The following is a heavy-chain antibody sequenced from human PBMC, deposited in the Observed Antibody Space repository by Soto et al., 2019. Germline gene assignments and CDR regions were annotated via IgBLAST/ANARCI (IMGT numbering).Heavy chain of an antibody. CDR2: IKQDGSEK. CDR1: GFTFSSYW. D-gene: IGHD3-22*01. CDR3: AREARSYYDSSGYYYVNNWFDP. V-gene: IGHV3-7*01. J-gene: IGHJ5*02. Sequence: RRLSCAASGFTFSSYWMSWVRQAPGKGLEWVANIKQDGSEKYYVDSVKGRFTISRDNAKNSLYLQMNSLRAEDTAVYYCAREARSYYDSSGYYYVNNWFDPWGQGTLVTVSS.